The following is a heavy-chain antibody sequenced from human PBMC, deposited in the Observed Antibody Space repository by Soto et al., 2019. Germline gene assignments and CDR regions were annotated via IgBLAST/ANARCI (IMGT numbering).Heavy chain of an antibody. D-gene: IGHD3-3*01. CDR2: INHSGST. V-gene: IGHV4-34*01. Sequence: SETLSLTCAFYCGSFIGYYWSWIRQPPGTGLEWIGEINHSGSTNYNPSLKSRVTITGDTSNNQCPLNLSSVTAADTAVYYCASLGRYDYFWRGGGINVWGQRTTVTVSS. J-gene: IGHJ6*02. CDR1: CGSFIGYY. CDR3: ASLGRYDYFWRGGGINV.